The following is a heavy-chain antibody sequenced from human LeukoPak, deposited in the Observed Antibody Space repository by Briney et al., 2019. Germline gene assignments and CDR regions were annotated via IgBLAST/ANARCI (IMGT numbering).Heavy chain of an antibody. J-gene: IGHJ4*02. CDR3: ARLSTATSYGYVWGTLSKAFDY. D-gene: IGHD3-16*01. CDR1: GYSISSGYY. CDR2: IYHSGST. Sequence: SETLSLTCAVSGYSISSGYYWGWIRQPPGKGLEWIGSIYHSGSTYYNPSLKSRVTISVDTSKNQFSLKLSSVTAADTAVYYCARLSTATSYGYVWGTLSKAFDYWGQGTLVTVSS. V-gene: IGHV4-38-2*01.